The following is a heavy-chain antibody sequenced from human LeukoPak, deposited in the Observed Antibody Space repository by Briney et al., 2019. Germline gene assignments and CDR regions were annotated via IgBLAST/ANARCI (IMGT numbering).Heavy chain of an antibody. V-gene: IGHV3-23*01. CDR3: AKDREGSSWSNFNY. J-gene: IGHJ4*02. CDR2: ISGSGGSA. CDR1: GFTFSSYE. Sequence: GGSLRLSCAASGFTFSSYEMNWVRQAPGKGLEWVSAISGSGGSAYYADSVKGRFTISRDNSKNTLYLQMNSLRAEDTAVYYCAKDREGSSWSNFNYWGQGTLVTVSS. D-gene: IGHD6-13*01.